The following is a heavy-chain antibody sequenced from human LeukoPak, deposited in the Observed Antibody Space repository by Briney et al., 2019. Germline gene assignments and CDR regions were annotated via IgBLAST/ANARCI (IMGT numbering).Heavy chain of an antibody. Sequence: SETLSLTCAVSGAAIISTNWWSWVRQPPGKGLEYIGEIYHGGNTNYNPSLRSRVTSSVDMSKNQFSLKLTSVTAADTAVYYCARVDGPGSYFDFWGQGTLVTVSS. CDR3: ARVDGPGSYFDF. V-gene: IGHV4-4*02. CDR2: IYHGGNT. CDR1: GAAIISTNW. D-gene: IGHD3-10*01. J-gene: IGHJ4*02.